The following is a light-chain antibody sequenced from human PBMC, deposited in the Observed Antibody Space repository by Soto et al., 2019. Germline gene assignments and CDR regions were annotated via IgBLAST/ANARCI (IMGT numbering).Light chain of an antibody. V-gene: IGKV3-20*01. CDR1: QSVSSSS. CDR2: GAS. J-gene: IGKJ4*01. CDR3: QQYGSSPAVT. Sequence: EIVLTQSPGTLSLSPGERATLSCRASQSVSSSSLAWYQQKPGQAPRLLIYGASSRATGIPDRFSGSGSGTDFTRTISRREPEDVAVYYCQQYGSSPAVTFGGGTKVEIK.